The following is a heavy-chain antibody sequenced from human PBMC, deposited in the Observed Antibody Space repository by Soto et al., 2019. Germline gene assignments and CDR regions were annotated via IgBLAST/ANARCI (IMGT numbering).Heavy chain of an antibody. D-gene: IGHD2-15*01. J-gene: IGHJ3*02. CDR2: IYNEFT. Sequence: EVQLVESGGGLVQPGGSLRLSCVASGFTVTDIYMNWVRQAPGKGLEWVSVIYNEFTDYADSVRGRFSISTDSSKNALYLQMKSLRAEDSAVYYCVREPRYCSGGSCSIMGDAFDIRGQGTMVTVSS. V-gene: IGHV3-66*01. CDR3: VREPRYCSGGSCSIMGDAFDI. CDR1: GFTVTDIY.